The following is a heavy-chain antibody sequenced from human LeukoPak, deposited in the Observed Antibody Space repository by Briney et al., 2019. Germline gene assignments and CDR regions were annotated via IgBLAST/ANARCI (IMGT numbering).Heavy chain of an antibody. J-gene: IGHJ4*02. Sequence: PGGSLRLSCAASGFTFGDYYMIWIRQAPGKGLEWVSYISNTGGTIYHADSVKGRFTVSRDNAKNSLYLQMNNLRAEGTAVYYCARVSGGDYFDYWGQGTLVTVPS. CDR1: GFTFGDYY. D-gene: IGHD3-10*01. V-gene: IGHV3-11*01. CDR2: ISNTGGTI. CDR3: ARVSGGDYFDY.